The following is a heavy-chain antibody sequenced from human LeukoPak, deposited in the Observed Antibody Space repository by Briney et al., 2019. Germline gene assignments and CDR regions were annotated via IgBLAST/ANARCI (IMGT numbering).Heavy chain of an antibody. CDR3: ATEDPPTVTTYGFDS. J-gene: IGHJ4*02. D-gene: IGHD4-17*01. CDR1: GFTFTSYA. CDR2: ISGTKTFI. Sequence: PGGSLRLSCAASGFTFTSYALNWVRQAPGKGLEWLSSISGTKTFIYYSASVRGRFTISRDNTKNSVYLQMNNVTTEDTAVYYCATEDPPTVTTYGFDSWGQGTLVTVSS. V-gene: IGHV3-21*01.